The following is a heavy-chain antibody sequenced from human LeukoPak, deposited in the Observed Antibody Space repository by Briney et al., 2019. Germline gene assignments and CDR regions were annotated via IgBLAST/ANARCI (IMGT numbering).Heavy chain of an antibody. CDR3: AKVGVVVTAIDY. D-gene: IGHD3-22*01. CDR1: GFTFSSYS. Sequence: GGSLRLSCAASGFTFSSYSMNWVRQAPGKGLEWVSSISSSSSYIYYADSVKGRFTISRDNAKNSLYLQMNSLRAEDTAVYYCAKVGVVVTAIDYWGQGTLVTVSS. J-gene: IGHJ4*02. CDR2: ISSSSSYI. V-gene: IGHV3-21*04.